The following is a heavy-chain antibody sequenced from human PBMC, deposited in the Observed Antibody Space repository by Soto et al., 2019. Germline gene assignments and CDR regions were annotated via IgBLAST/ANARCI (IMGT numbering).Heavy chain of an antibody. V-gene: IGHV4-59*08. CDR3: ARHRAGSGSLNYFDY. CDR2: IYYSGST. J-gene: IGHJ4*02. CDR1: GGSISSYY. Sequence: QVQLQESGPGLVKPSETLSLTCTVSGGSISSYYWSWIRQPPGKGLEWIGYIYYSGSTNYNPSLKRRVTISVDTSKTPSSLKLSSVTAADTAVYYCARHRAGSGSLNYFDYWGQGTLVTVSS. D-gene: IGHD3-10*01.